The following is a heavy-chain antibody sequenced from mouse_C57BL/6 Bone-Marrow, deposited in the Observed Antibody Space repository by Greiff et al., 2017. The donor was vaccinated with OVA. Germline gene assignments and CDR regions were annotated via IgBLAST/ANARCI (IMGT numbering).Heavy chain of an antibody. J-gene: IGHJ4*01. V-gene: IGHV1-55*01. CDR3: ARPHCSYAMDY. CDR2: IYPGSGST. CDR1: GYTFTSYW. Sequence: QVQLQQPGAELVKPGASVKMSCKASGYTFTSYWITWVKQRPGQGLEWIGEIYPGSGSTNYNEKFKSKATLTVDTSSSTAYMQLSSLTSEDSAVDDCARPHCSYAMDYGGQGTSVTVSS.